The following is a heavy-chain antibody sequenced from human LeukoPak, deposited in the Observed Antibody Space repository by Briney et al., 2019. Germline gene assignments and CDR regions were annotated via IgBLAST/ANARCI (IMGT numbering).Heavy chain of an antibody. J-gene: IGHJ3*02. CDR2: ISGSGGST. CDR3: AKDRWGYGGSGAFDI. D-gene: IGHD1-26*01. CDR1: GGTFSSYA. V-gene: IGHV3-23*01. Sequence: ASVKVSCKASGGTFSSYAMSWVRQAPGKGLEWVSAISGSGGSTYYADSVKGRFTISRDNSKNTLYLQMNSLRAEDTAVYYCAKDRWGYGGSGAFDIWGQGTMVTVSS.